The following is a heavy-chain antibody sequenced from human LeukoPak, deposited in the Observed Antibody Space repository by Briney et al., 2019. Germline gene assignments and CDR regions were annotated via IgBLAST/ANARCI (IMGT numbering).Heavy chain of an antibody. J-gene: IGHJ6*02. CDR1: EFTFSSYS. Sequence: GGSLRLSCAASEFTFSSYSMNWVRQAPGKGLEWVSSISSSGSYIYYADSVKGRFTISGDNAKNSLYLQMSSLRAEDTAVYYCAREVGVVPGANHYYYYGMDVWGQGTTVTVSS. D-gene: IGHD4/OR15-4a*01. V-gene: IGHV3-21*01. CDR2: ISSSGSYI. CDR3: AREVGVVPGANHYYYYGMDV.